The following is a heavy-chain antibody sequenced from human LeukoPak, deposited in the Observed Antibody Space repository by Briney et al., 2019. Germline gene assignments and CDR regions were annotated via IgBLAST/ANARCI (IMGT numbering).Heavy chain of an antibody. CDR1: GGTFSSYA. CDR3: ARSPTDFWSGYRSEYYYYYYMDV. D-gene: IGHD3-3*01. V-gene: IGHV1-69*05. Sequence: SVKVSCKASGGTFSSYAISWVRQAPGQGLEWMGGIIPIFGTANYAQKFQGRVTITTDESTSTAYMELSSLRSEDTAVFYCARSPTDFWSGYRSEYYYYYYMDVWGKGTTVTVSS. J-gene: IGHJ6*03. CDR2: IIPIFGTA.